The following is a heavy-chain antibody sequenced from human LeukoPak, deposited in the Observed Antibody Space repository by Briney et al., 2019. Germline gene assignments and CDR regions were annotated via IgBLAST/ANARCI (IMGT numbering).Heavy chain of an antibody. D-gene: IGHD1-14*01. CDR1: GFTFSSYA. V-gene: IGHV3-30-3*01. CDR2: ISYDGSNK. Sequence: GGSLRLSCAASGFTFSSYAMHWVRQAPGKGLEWVAVISYDGSNKYYADSVKGRFTISRDNSKNTLYLQMNSLRAEDTAVYYCARGGPGASADVWGQGTTVTVSS. CDR3: ARGGPGASADV. J-gene: IGHJ6*02.